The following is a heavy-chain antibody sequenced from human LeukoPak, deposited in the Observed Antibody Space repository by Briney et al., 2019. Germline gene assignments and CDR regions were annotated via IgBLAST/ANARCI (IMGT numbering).Heavy chain of an antibody. CDR3: AKDRYDFWSGYCFD. D-gene: IGHD3-3*01. J-gene: IGHJ4*02. Sequence: PGGSLRLSCVASGFTFNSYNMNWVRQAPGKGLEWVSAISGSGGSTYYADSVKGRFTISRDNSKNTLYLQMNSLRAEDTAVYYCAKDRYDFWSGYCFDWGQGTLVTVSS. CDR2: ISGSGGST. CDR1: GFTFNSYN. V-gene: IGHV3-23*01.